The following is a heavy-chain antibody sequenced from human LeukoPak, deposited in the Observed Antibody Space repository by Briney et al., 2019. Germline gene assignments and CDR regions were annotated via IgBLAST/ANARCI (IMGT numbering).Heavy chain of an antibody. CDR1: GFTFSSYA. Sequence: GGSLRLSCAASGFTFSSYAMSWVRQAQGKGLEWVSAISGSGSNTYYADPVKGRFTISRDNSKNTLYLQMNSLRAEDTAVYYCAKGSFWSGSADYFDYWGQGTLVTVSS. D-gene: IGHD3-3*01. CDR3: AKGSFWSGSADYFDY. V-gene: IGHV3-23*01. J-gene: IGHJ4*02. CDR2: ISGSGSNT.